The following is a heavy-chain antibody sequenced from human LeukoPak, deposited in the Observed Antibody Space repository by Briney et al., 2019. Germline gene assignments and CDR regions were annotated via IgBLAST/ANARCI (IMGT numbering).Heavy chain of an antibody. CDR1: GFTFTSSA. D-gene: IGHD6-19*01. CDR3: AGRIALTGTLEF. J-gene: IGHJ4*02. CDR2: IDSVGNT. V-gene: IGHV3-23*01. Sequence: GGSLRLSCAASGFTFTSSALSWVRQARGKGLEWVSGIDSVGNTFYTDSAKGRFTISRDNSKNTLYLQMISLRAEDSAIYYCAGRIALTGTLEFWGQGTLVTVSS.